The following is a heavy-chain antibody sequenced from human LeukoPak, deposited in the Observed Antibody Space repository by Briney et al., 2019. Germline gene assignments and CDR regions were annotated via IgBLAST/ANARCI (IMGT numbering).Heavy chain of an antibody. CDR1: GFTFSSYA. J-gene: IGHJ4*02. CDR2: ISYDGSNK. Sequence: GGSLRLSCAASGFTFSSYAMHWVRQAPGKGLEWVAVISYDGSNKYYADSVKGRFTISRDNAKNTLYLQMNSLRAEDTAVYYCAKSFSSGWFQCWGQGTLVTVSS. CDR3: AKSFSSGWFQC. D-gene: IGHD6-19*01. V-gene: IGHV3-30-3*02.